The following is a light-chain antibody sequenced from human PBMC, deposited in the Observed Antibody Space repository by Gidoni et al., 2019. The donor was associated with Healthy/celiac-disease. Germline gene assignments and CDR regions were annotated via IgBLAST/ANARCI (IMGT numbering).Light chain of an antibody. J-gene: IGKJ4*01. V-gene: IGKV3-11*01. CDR3: QQRSNWPRLT. CDR2: DAS. CDR1: QSVSSY. Sequence: VLTQSPATLSLSPGERATLSCRTSQSVSSYLAWYQQKPGQAPRLLIYDASNRATGIPARFSGSGSGTDFTLTISSLEPEDFAVYYCQQRSNWPRLTFGGGTKVEIK.